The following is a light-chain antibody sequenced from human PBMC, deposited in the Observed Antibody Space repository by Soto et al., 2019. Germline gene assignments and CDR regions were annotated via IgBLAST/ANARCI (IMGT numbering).Light chain of an antibody. CDR1: SXIVGSVSL. J-gene: IGLJ1*01. CDR3: CLYIGVTTLA. Sequence: QSVLAQPASVSVSPGQSITISCTGTSXIVGSVSLVSWYQQHPGKAPQVMISEGHRGPSGVPDRFSGSTSVNSASLTISGLQADDEAEYHSCLYIGVTTLAFGTGTQGT. V-gene: IGLV2-23*01. CDR2: EGH.